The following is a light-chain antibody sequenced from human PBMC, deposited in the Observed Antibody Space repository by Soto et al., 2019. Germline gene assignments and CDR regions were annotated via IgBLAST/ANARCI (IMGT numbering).Light chain of an antibody. V-gene: IGLV1-47*02. Sequence: QSVLTQPPSASGTPGQRVTISGSGSSANIGSNYVYWYQQLPGTAPKLLIYSNNQRPSGVPDRFSGSKSGTSASLAISGLRSEDEADYYCAAWDDSLSGLWVFGGGTQLTVL. CDR3: AAWDDSLSGLWV. J-gene: IGLJ3*02. CDR2: SNN. CDR1: SANIGSNY.